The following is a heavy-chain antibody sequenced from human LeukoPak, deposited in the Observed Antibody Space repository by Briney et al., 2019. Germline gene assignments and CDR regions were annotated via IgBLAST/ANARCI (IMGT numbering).Heavy chain of an antibody. CDR3: ARHYYGSGIYPDY. CDR1: GNSISSGDNY. CDR2: IYTSGST. Sequence: SETLSLTCTVSGNSISSGDNYWSWIRQPAGKGLEWIGRIYTSGSTNYNPSLKSRVTISGDTSKNQFSLKLSSVTAADTAVYYCARHYYGSGIYPDYWGQGTLVTVSS. V-gene: IGHV4-61*02. J-gene: IGHJ4*02. D-gene: IGHD3-10*01.